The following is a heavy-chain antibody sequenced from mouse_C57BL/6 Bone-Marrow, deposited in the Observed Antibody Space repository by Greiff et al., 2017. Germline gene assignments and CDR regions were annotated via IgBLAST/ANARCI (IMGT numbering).Heavy chain of an antibody. CDR3: ARDYYGSSPWFAY. V-gene: IGHV1-22*01. CDR2: INPNNGGT. D-gene: IGHD1-1*01. Sequence: EVKLQESGPELVKPGASVKMSCKASGYTFTDYNMHWVKQSHGKSLEWIGYINPNNGGTSYNQKFKGKATLTVNKSSSTAYMELRSLTSEDSAVYDCARDYYGSSPWFAYWGQGTLVTVSA. J-gene: IGHJ3*01. CDR1: GYTFTDYN.